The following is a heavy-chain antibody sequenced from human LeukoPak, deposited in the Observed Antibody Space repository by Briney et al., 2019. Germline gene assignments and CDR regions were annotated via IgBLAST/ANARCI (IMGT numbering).Heavy chain of an antibody. J-gene: IGHJ3*02. CDR3: ARTRGAVPFDI. CDR2: IYYSGST. Sequence: PSETLSLTCTVSGGSISSSSYYWGWIRQPPGKGLEWIGSIYYSGSTYYNPSLKSRVTISVDTSKNQFSLKLGSVTAADTAVYYCARTRGAVPFDIWGQGTMVTVSS. V-gene: IGHV4-39*07. CDR1: GGSISSSSYY. D-gene: IGHD3-10*01.